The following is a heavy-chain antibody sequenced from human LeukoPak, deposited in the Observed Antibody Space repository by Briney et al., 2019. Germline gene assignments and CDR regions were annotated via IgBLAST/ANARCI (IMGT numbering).Heavy chain of an antibody. CDR2: IIPILGIA. J-gene: IGHJ4*02. Sequence: SVKVSCKASGGTFSSYTISWVRQAPGQGLEWMGRIIPILGIANYAQKFQGRVTITADKSTSTAYMELSSLRSEDTAVYYCARDCPKYDSSGYYFDYWGQGTLVTVSS. CDR3: ARDCPKYDSSGYYFDY. D-gene: IGHD3-22*01. CDR1: GGTFSSYT. V-gene: IGHV1-69*04.